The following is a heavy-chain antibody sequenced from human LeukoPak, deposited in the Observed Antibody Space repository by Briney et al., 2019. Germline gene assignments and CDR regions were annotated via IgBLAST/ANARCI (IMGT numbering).Heavy chain of an antibody. CDR3: AREHYYYDSSGYYPHWFDP. V-gene: IGHV3-66*02. J-gene: IGHJ5*02. CDR2: IYSGGST. CDR1: GFTVSSNY. D-gene: IGHD3-22*01. Sequence: GGSLRLSCAASGFTVSSNYMSRVRQAPGKGLEWVSVIYSGGSTYYADSVKGRFTISRDNSKNTLYLQMNSLRAEDTAVYYCAREHYYYDSSGYYPHWFDPWGQGTLVTVSS.